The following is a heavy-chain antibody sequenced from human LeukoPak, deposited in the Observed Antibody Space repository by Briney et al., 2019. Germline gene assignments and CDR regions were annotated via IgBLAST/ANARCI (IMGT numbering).Heavy chain of an antibody. CDR2: IYTSGST. CDR1: GGSISSYY. V-gene: IGHV4-4*09. J-gene: IGHJ6*03. D-gene: IGHD1-1*01. CDR3: ARLGPSGYYYVDV. Sequence: SETLSLTCTVSGGSISSYYWSWIRQPPGKGLEWIGYIYTSGSTNYNPSLKSRVTISVDTSKNQFSLKLSSVTAADTAVYYCARLGPSGYYYVDVWGKGTTVTVSS.